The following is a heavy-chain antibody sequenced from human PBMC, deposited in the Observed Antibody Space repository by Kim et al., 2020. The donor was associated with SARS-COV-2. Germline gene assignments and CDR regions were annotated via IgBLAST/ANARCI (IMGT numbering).Heavy chain of an antibody. CDR2: FDPEDGET. V-gene: IGHV1-24*01. Sequence: ASVKVSCKVSGYTLTELSMHWVRQAPGKGLEWMGGFDPEDGETIYAQKFQGRVTMTEDTSTDTAYMELSSLRSEDTAVYYCATDLFAYCSGGSCYSYWGQGTLVTVSS. CDR1: GYTLTELS. D-gene: IGHD2-15*01. J-gene: IGHJ4*02. CDR3: ATDLFAYCSGGSCYSY.